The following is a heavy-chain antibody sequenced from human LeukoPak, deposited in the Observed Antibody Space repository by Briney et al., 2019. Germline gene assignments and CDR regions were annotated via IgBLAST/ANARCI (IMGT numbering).Heavy chain of an antibody. V-gene: IGHV3-64*01. D-gene: IGHD1-26*01. CDR2: ITSMGGTS. CDR3: ARGPKTGSYGF. J-gene: IGHJ4*02. CDR1: GFSFNIYP. Sequence: GGSLRLSCAASGFSFNIYPMHWVRQAPGKGLEYVSAITSMGGTSYYANSVRGRFTISRDNSKNTPYLQMGNLTAEDTAVYYCARGPKTGSYGFWGQGTLVTVAS.